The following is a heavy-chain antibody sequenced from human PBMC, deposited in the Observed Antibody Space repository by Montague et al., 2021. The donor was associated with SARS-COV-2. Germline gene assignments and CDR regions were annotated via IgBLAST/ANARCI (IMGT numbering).Heavy chain of an antibody. J-gene: IGHJ6*02. D-gene: IGHD3-10*01. CDR2: ISYDGSIK. CDR3: AKNRDIFWFGEGRDSMDV. V-gene: IGHV3-30*18. Sequence: SVSISCAASGFTFNNFAMPWVRQAPGKGLEWVAVISYDGSIKYYADSLRGRFTISRDSSQKTLYLQMNSLSGEDTAVYYCAKNRDIFWFGEGRDSMDVWGQGTTVIVSS. CDR1: GFTFNNFA.